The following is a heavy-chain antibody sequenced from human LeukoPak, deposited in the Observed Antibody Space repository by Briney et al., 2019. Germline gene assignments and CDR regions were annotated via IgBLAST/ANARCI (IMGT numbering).Heavy chain of an antibody. CDR1: GGSISSSSYY. CDR2: IYYSGST. Sequence: SETLSLTCTVSGGSISSSSYYWGWIRQPPGKGLEWIGSIYYSGSTYYNPSLKSRVTISVDTSKNQFSLKLSSVTAADTAVYYCARDLGFPLLKLAQQECRFDPWGQGTLVTVSS. CDR3: ARDLGFPLLKLAQQECRFDP. J-gene: IGHJ5*02. V-gene: IGHV4-39*07. D-gene: IGHD6-13*01.